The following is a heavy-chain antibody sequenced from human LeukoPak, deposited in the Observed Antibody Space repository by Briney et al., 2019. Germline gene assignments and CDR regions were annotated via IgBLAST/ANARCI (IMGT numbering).Heavy chain of an antibody. D-gene: IGHD6-19*01. CDR3: ARRDLRHSSGWYDDY. V-gene: IGHV3-23*01. J-gene: IGHJ4*02. Sequence: PGGSLRLSCAASGFTFSSYAMSWVRQAPGKGLEWVSAISGSGGSTYYADSVKGRFTISRDNSKNTLYLQMNSLRAEDTAVYYCARRDLRHSSGWYDDYWGQGTLVTVSS. CDR2: ISGSGGST. CDR1: GFTFSSYA.